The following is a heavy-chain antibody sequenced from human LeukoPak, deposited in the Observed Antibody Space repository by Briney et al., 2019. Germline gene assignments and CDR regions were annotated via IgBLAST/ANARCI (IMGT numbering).Heavy chain of an antibody. D-gene: IGHD1-1*01. J-gene: IGHJ5*02. CDR2: IYYSGST. CDR3: ARQHSTGLDP. CDR1: GGSISSYY. Sequence: PSETLSLTCTVSGGSISSYYWNWIRQPPGKGLEWIGYIYYSGSTNYNPSLKSRVTISVDTSKNQFSLRLSSVTATDTALYYCARQHSTGLDPWGQGTLVTVSS. V-gene: IGHV4-59*08.